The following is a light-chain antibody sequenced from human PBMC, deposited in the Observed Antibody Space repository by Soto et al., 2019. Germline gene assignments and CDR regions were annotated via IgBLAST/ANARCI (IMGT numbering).Light chain of an antibody. Sequence: QSALTQPASVSGSPGQSITISCTGTSSDVGGYSYVSWYQQHPGKTPKLMIYEVSNRPSGVSHRFSGSKSGNTASLTISGLQADDEADYYCCSYAGSYTMLFGGGTKLTVL. V-gene: IGLV2-14*01. CDR2: EVS. J-gene: IGLJ2*01. CDR1: SSDVGGYSY. CDR3: CSYAGSYTML.